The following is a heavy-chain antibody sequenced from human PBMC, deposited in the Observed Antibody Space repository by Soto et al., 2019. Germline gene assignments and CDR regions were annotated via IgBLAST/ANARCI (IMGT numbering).Heavy chain of an antibody. Sequence: QVQLVQSVAEVKKPGSSVKVSCKASGGTFSSYSINWVRQAPGQGLEWMGEIIPIFGTANYAQKFQGRVTITAEESTSTSYMELRSLRSEDTALYYCARDGGRHSGGIEYWCKGPMVTVSS. CDR3: ARDGGRHSGGIEY. CDR1: GGTFSSYS. CDR2: IIPIFGTA. V-gene: IGHV1-69*01. D-gene: IGHD1-26*01. J-gene: IGHJ4*02.